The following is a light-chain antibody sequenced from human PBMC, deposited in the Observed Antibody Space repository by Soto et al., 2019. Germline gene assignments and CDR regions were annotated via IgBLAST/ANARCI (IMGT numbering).Light chain of an antibody. CDR1: QSVSSN. V-gene: IGKV3-15*01. Sequence: EIVMTQSPATLSVSPGERATLSCRASQSVSSNLAWYQQKPGQAPRLLIYGASTRATGIPARFSGSGAGTEFTLTISSLQSEDVAVYYCQQDNNWTPWTSGQGTKVAI. J-gene: IGKJ1*01. CDR3: QQDNNWTPWT. CDR2: GAS.